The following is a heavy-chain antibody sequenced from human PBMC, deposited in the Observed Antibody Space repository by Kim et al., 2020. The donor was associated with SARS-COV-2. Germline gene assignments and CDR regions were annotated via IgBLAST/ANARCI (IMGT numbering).Heavy chain of an antibody. V-gene: IGHV3-21*01. CDR1: GFTFSSYS. Sequence: GGSLRLSCAASGFTFSSYSMNWVRQAPGKGLEWVSSISSSSSYIYYADSVKGRFTISRDNAKNSLYLQMNSLRAEDTAVYYCARAPVYNWNYLEENYYYYMDVWGKGTTVTVSS. CDR2: ISSSSSYI. D-gene: IGHD1-7*01. CDR3: ARAPVYNWNYLEENYYYYMDV. J-gene: IGHJ6*03.